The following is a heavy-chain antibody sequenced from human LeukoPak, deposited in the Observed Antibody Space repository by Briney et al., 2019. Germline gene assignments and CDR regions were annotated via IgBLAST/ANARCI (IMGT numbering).Heavy chain of an antibody. J-gene: IGHJ4*02. Sequence: PGGSLRLSCAASGFTFSSYSMNWVRQAPGKGLEWVSSISSSSYIYYADSVKGRFTISRDNAKNSLYLQMNSLRAEDTAVYYCARVNHYYDSSGYLLDYWGQGTLVTVSS. CDR1: GFTFSSYS. V-gene: IGHV3-21*01. CDR2: ISSSSYI. CDR3: ARVNHYYDSSGYLLDY. D-gene: IGHD3-22*01.